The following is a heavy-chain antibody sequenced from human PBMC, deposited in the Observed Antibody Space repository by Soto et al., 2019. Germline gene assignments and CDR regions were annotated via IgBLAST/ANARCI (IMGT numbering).Heavy chain of an antibody. J-gene: IGHJ4*02. V-gene: IGHV3-30*18. CDR1: GFTFSSYG. Sequence: LRLSCAASGFTFSSYGMHWVRQAPGKGLEWVAVISYDGSNKYYADSVKGRFTISRDNSKNTLYLQMNSLRAEDTAVYYCAKDRDSGWYYDYWGQGTLVTVSS. CDR2: ISYDGSNK. CDR3: AKDRDSGWYYDY. D-gene: IGHD6-19*01.